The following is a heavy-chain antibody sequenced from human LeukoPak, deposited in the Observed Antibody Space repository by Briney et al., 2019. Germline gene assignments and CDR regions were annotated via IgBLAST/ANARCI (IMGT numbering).Heavy chain of an antibody. V-gene: IGHV3-21*01. CDR1: GFTFSSYS. D-gene: IGHD3-10*01. Sequence: GGSLRLSCAASGFTFSSYSMNWVRQAPGKGLEWVSSISSSNSYIYYADSVKGRFTISRDNAKNSLYLQMNSLRAEDTAVYYCARNGVPDAFDIWGQGTMVTVSS. CDR2: ISSSNSYI. J-gene: IGHJ3*02. CDR3: ARNGVPDAFDI.